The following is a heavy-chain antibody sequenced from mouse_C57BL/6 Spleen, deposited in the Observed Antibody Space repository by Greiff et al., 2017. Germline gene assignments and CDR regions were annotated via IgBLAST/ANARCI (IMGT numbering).Heavy chain of an antibody. CDR3: AREDSNYAMDY. V-gene: IGHV1-52*01. CDR1: GYTFTSYW. Sequence: QVQLQQPGAELVRPGSSVKLSCKASGYTFTSYWMHWVKQRPIQGLEWIGNIDPSDSETHYNQKFKDKATLTVEKSSSTDYMQLSSLTSEDSAVYCCAREDSNYAMDYWGQGTSVTVSA. D-gene: IGHD2-5*01. J-gene: IGHJ4*01. CDR2: IDPSDSET.